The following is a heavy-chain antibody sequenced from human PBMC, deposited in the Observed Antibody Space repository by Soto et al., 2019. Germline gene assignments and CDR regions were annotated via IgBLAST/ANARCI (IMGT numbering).Heavy chain of an antibody. CDR2: IGTAGDT. CDR1: GFTFSSYD. D-gene: IGHD4-4*01. CDR3: ARVTKEGHFDY. V-gene: IGHV3-13*01. J-gene: IGHJ4*02. Sequence: GGSLGLSCSASGFTFSSYDMHWVRQATGKGLEWVSAIGTAGDTYYPGSVKGRFTISRENAKNSLYLQMNSLRAGDTAVYYCARVTKEGHFDYWCQGTLVTLSS.